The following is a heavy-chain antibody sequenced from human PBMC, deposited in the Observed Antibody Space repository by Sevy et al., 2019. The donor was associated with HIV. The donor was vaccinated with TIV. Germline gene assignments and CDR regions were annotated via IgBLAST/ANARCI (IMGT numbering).Heavy chain of an antibody. CDR1: GYTFTGYY. J-gene: IGHJ4*02. Sequence: ASVKVSCKASGYTFTGYYMHWVRQAPRQGLEWMGWINPESGGPNYAPKFQGRVTLTKDTSISTAYMELSRLKSDDTAVYYCVRDDRDGYFDYWGQGTLVTVSS. CDR2: INPESGGP. V-gene: IGHV1-2*02. CDR3: VRDDRDGYFDY.